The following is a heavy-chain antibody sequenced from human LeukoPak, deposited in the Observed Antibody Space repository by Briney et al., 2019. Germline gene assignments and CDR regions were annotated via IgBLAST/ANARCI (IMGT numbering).Heavy chain of an antibody. V-gene: IGHV4-59*01. CDR2: IYYSGRT. Sequence: KSSETLSLTCTVSGGSISSYYWSWIRQPPGKGLEWIGYIYYSGRTNYTPSLKSRVTISLDTSKNQFSLKMSSVTAADTAVYFCARGEGSTLYYFYGMDVWGQGTTVIVSS. D-gene: IGHD6-13*01. CDR1: GGSISSYY. J-gene: IGHJ6*02. CDR3: ARGEGSTLYYFYGMDV.